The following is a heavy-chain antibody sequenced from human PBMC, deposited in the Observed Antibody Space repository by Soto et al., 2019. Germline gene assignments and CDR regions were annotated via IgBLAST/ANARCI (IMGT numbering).Heavy chain of an antibody. V-gene: IGHV1-69*13. D-gene: IGHD1-26*01. J-gene: IGHJ4*02. CDR3: ATDPEPLRYNYFDY. Sequence: SVKVSCKASGGTFSSYAISWVRQAPGQGLEWMGGIIPIFGTANYAQKFQGRVTITADESTSTAYMELSSLRSEDTAVYYCATDPEPLRYNYFDYWGQGTLVTVSS. CDR1: GGTFSSYA. CDR2: IIPIFGTA.